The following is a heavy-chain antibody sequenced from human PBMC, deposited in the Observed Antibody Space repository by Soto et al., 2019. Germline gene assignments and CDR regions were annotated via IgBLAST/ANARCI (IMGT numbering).Heavy chain of an antibody. CDR1: GGTFSSYA. J-gene: IGHJ6*02. CDR2: IIPIFGTA. CDR3: ASFYCSGGSCYSYYYYGMDV. Sequence: GASVKVSCKASGGTFSSYAISWVRQAPGQGLEWMGGIIPIFGTANYAQKFQGRVTITADESTSTAYIELSSLRSEDTAVYYCASFYCSGGSCYSYYYYGMDVWGQGTTVTVSS. V-gene: IGHV1-69*13. D-gene: IGHD2-15*01.